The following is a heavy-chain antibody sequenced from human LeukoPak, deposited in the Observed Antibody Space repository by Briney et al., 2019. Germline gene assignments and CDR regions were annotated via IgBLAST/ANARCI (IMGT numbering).Heavy chain of an antibody. CDR3: ARYFYGGYSFSDA. Sequence: GESLKRGSKGSGYRTPRYWISRGRQMPGKGLEWMGMIDPGDSYISYSPSFQGHVTLSADRSISTAYLQWSSLKASDTATYYCARYFYGGYSFSDAWG. CDR2: IDPGDSYI. J-gene: IGHJ6*03. V-gene: IGHV5-10-1*01. D-gene: IGHD4-23*01. CDR1: GYRTPRYW.